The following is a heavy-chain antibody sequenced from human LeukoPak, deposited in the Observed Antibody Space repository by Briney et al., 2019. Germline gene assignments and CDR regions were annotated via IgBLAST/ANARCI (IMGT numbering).Heavy chain of an antibody. CDR1: GFSFTTYW. Sequence: GESLRLSCAASGFSFTTYWMSWVRQAPGKGLEWVSGIGGSGTRTYYADSVKGRFTISRDNSKNTLYLQMNSLRDEDTAVYYCAKDSGWILFDDWGQGTLVTVSS. V-gene: IGHV3-23*01. CDR3: AKDSGWILFDD. D-gene: IGHD2-2*03. J-gene: IGHJ4*02. CDR2: IGGSGTRT.